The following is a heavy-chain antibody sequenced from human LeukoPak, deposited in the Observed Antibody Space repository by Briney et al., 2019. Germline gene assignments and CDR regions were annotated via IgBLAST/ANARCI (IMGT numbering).Heavy chain of an antibody. J-gene: IGHJ4*02. D-gene: IGHD2-15*01. CDR1: GFTFSSYS. Sequence: GGSLRLSCAASGFTFSSYSMNWVRQAPGKGLEWVSSISSSSSYIYYADSVKGRFTISRDNAKNSLYLQMNSLRAEDTAVYYCARERYCSGGSCYSGFVYWGQGTLVTVSS. CDR2: ISSSSSYI. V-gene: IGHV3-21*01. CDR3: ARERYCSGGSCYSGFVY.